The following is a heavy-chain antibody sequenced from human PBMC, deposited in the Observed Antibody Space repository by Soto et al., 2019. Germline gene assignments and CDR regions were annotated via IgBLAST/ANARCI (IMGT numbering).Heavy chain of an antibody. CDR3: ARALGYCSSTSCAGGYYGMDV. V-gene: IGHV4-59*01. J-gene: IGHJ6*02. CDR1: GGSISSYY. CDR2: IYYSGST. D-gene: IGHD2-2*01. Sequence: SETLSLTCTVSGGSISSYYWSWIRQPPGKGLEWIGYIYYSGSTNYNPSLKSRVTISVDTSKNQFSLKLSSVTAADTAVYYCARALGYCSSTSCAGGYYGMDVWGQGTTVTVSS.